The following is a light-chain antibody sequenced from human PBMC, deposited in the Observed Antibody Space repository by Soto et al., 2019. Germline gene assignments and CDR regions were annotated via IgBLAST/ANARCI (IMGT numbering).Light chain of an antibody. CDR1: STDVGSCDC. J-gene: IGLJ3*02. V-gene: IGLV2-23*02. CDR2: EVN. CDR3: CSSVGSPIWV. Sequence: QSALTQPASVSGSPGQSITISCTGTSTDVGSCDCVSWYQQHPGKAPTLMIYEVNKRPSGVSNRFSGSKSGNTASLTISGLQAEDEADYYCCSSVGSPIWVFGGGTKVTVL.